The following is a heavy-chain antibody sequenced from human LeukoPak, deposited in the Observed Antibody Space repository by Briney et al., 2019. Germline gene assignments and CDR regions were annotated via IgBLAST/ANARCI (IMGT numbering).Heavy chain of an antibody. D-gene: IGHD2-2*01. CDR1: GFTFSDYY. V-gene: IGHV3-11*01. CDR3: AKFASESPVVDY. CDR2: ISSSGSTI. Sequence: PGGSLRLSCAASGFTFSDYYMSWIRQAPGKGLEWVSYISSSGSTIYYADSVKGRFTISRDNAKNSLYLQMNSLRAEDTAVYYCAKFASESPVVDYWGQGTLVTVSS. J-gene: IGHJ4*02.